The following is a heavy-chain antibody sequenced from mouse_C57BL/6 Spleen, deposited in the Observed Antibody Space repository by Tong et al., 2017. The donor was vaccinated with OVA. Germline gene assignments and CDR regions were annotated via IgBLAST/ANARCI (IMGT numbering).Heavy chain of an antibody. CDR1: GYTFTDYE. V-gene: IGHV1-15*01. J-gene: IGHJ2*01. CDR3: TRKGGNYYFDY. D-gene: IGHD2-1*01. Sequence: VQLQESGAELVRPGASVTLSCKASGYTFTDYEMHWVKQTPVHGLEWIGAIDPETGGTAYNQKFKGKATLTADKSCSTAYMELRSLTTEDSAVYYWTRKGGNYYFDYWGQGTTLTVSS. CDR2: IDPETGGT.